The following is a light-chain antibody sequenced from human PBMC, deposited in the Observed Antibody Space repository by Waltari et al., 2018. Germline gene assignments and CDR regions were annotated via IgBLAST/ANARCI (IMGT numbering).Light chain of an antibody. J-gene: IGKJ2*01. CDR2: MAS. CDR1: QSIDSW. Sequence: DIQMTQSPSTLSASVGDRVTITCRASQSIDSWLAWFQQKPGKAPNLLIHMASSLESGVPSRFSGSGSGIEFTLTISSLQPDDFANYYCQQYSSYSLYTFGQGTKLEIK. V-gene: IGKV1-5*03. CDR3: QQYSSYSLYT.